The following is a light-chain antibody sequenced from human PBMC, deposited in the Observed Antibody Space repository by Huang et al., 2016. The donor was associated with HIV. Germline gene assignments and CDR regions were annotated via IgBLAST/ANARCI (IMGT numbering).Light chain of an antibody. V-gene: IGKV3-15*01. CDR1: ENINTN. Sequence: EVVMTQSPATLSVSPGEGATLSCRASENINTNLAWYQQKPGQSPRLLIFGASTRATGIPARFSVSGSGTDFTLTITSLQSEDFAVYYCQQYNNWPLYTFGQGTKLEIK. J-gene: IGKJ2*01. CDR3: QQYNNWPLYT. CDR2: GAS.